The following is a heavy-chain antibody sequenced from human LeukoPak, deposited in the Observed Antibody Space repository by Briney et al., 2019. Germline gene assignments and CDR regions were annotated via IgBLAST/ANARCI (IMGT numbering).Heavy chain of an antibody. Sequence: SETLSLTCTVSGGSISSSSYYWGWIRQPPGKGLEWIGSIYYSGSTYYNPSLKSRVTISVDTSKNQFSLKLSSVTAADTAVYYCVTAGDSTPFDYWGQGTLVTVSS. CDR2: IYYSGST. V-gene: IGHV4-39*01. J-gene: IGHJ4*02. CDR1: GGSISSSSYY. CDR3: VTAGDSTPFDY. D-gene: IGHD2-21*02.